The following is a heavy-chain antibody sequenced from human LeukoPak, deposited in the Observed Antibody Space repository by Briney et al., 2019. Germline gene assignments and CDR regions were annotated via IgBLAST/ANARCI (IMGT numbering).Heavy chain of an antibody. Sequence: SVKVSCKASGGTFSSYAISWVRQAPGQGLEWMGGIIPIFGTANYAQKFQGRVTITADESTSTAYMELSSQRSEDTAVYYCARETGTGDLGYWGQGTLVTVSS. D-gene: IGHD1-7*01. CDR1: GGTFSSYA. CDR2: IIPIFGTA. CDR3: ARETGTGDLGY. V-gene: IGHV1-69*01. J-gene: IGHJ4*02.